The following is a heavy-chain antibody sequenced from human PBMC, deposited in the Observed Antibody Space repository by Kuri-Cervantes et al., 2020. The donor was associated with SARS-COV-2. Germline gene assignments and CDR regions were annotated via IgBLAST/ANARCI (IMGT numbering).Heavy chain of an antibody. D-gene: IGHD3-22*01. CDR1: GYNFNNHW. CDR2: IHPGDSDT. Sequence: GESLKISCTGSGYNFNNHWIAWVRQMPGKGLEWMGMIHPGDSDTRTSAPFQGHVTFSADTSISTAYLQWNSLQASDTATYYCATRGYYETGGYRWFDPWGQGSLVTVSS. V-gene: IGHV5-51*01. J-gene: IGHJ5*02. CDR3: ATRGYYETGGYRWFDP.